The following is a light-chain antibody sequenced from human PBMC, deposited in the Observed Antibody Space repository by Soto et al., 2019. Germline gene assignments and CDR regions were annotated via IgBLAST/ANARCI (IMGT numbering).Light chain of an antibody. CDR1: SSDFGGDNY. CDR2: DDS. CDR3: QSYDSSLSGYV. V-gene: IGLV2-14*01. Sequence: QSVLTQPASVSGSPGQSITISCTGTSSDFGGDNYVYWYQQDPGTAPKLLIYDDSNRPSGVPHRFSGSKSGTTASLAITGLQAEDEADYYCQSYDSSLSGYVFGTGTKVTVL. J-gene: IGLJ1*01.